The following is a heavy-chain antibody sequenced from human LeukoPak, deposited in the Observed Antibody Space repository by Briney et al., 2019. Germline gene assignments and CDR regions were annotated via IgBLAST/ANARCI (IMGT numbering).Heavy chain of an antibody. CDR2: ISAYNGNT. CDR3: ARDILVVAATHWFDP. D-gene: IGHD2-15*01. Sequence: ASVKVSCKASGYTFTSYGISWVRQAPGQGLEWMGWISAYNGNTNYAQKLQGRVTMTTDTSTSTAYMELRSLRSDDTAVYYCARDILVVAATHWFDPWGQGTLVTVSS. CDR1: GYTFTSYG. V-gene: IGHV1-18*01. J-gene: IGHJ5*02.